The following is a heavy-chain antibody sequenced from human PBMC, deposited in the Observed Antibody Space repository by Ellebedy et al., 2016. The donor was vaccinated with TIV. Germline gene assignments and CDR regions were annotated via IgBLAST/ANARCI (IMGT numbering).Heavy chain of an antibody. J-gene: IGHJ4*02. CDR2: IYYSGTT. D-gene: IGHD3-3*01. CDR1: GGSISSYY. Sequence: SETLSLTCTVSGGSISSYYWSWIRQPPGKGLEWLGYIYYSGTTNYNPSLKSRVTISADRSKNQFSLKLTSVTATDTAVYFCATFGVLPLMTHNWGQGTLVTVSS. CDR3: ATFGVLPLMTHN. V-gene: IGHV4-59*08.